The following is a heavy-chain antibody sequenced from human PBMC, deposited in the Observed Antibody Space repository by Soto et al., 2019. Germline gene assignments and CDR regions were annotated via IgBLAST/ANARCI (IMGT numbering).Heavy chain of an antibody. D-gene: IGHD6-13*01. CDR1: GGTFSSYT. Sequence: QVQLVQSGAEVKKPGSSVKVSCKASGGTFSSYTISWVRQAPGQGLEWMGRIITILGIANYAQKFQGRVTITADKYTHTAYMELIRLRSDDTAVYYCARDRYSSSWSSIWGQGTLVTVSS. J-gene: IGHJ4*02. CDR3: ARDRYSSSWSSI. CDR2: IITILGIA. V-gene: IGHV1-69*08.